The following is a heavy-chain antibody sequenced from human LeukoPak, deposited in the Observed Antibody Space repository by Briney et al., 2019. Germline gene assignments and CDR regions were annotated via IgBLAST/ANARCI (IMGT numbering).Heavy chain of an antibody. Sequence: SDTLSLTCAVYGGSFSGYYWSWIRQPPGKGLEWIGEINHSGSTNYNPSLKSRVTISVDTSKNQFSLKLSSVTAADTAVYYCARGKRITMIVVVISRGAFDIWGQGTMVTVSS. D-gene: IGHD3-22*01. J-gene: IGHJ3*02. CDR2: INHSGST. CDR1: GGSFSGYY. CDR3: ARGKRITMIVVVISRGAFDI. V-gene: IGHV4-34*01.